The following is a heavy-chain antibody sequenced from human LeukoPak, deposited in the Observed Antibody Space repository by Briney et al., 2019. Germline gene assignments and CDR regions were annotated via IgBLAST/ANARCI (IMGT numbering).Heavy chain of an antibody. CDR2: ISSSGSTK. D-gene: IGHD6-13*01. V-gene: IGHV3-48*03. CDR1: GFTFRNYE. J-gene: IGHJ4*02. Sequence: PGGSLRLSCAASGFTFRNYEIHWVRQAARKGLEWVSYISSSGSTKYYADSVKGRFTISRDNAKNSLYLQMNSLRVEDTAIYYCARGIAAAGTDLDYWGQGTLVSVSS. CDR3: ARGIAAAGTDLDY.